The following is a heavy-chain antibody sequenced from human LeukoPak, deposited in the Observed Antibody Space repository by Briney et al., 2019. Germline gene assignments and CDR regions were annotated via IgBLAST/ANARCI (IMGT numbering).Heavy chain of an antibody. CDR1: GFTFSSYA. CDR2: ISATGGNT. V-gene: IGHV3-23*01. J-gene: IGHJ4*02. Sequence: GGSLRLSCAASGFTFSSYAMSWVRQAPGKGLEWVSSISATGGNTYYADPVKGRFTISRDNSENTLSLQMNSLRAEDTAVYYCAKGRATPDSWGQGTLVTVSS. CDR3: AKGRATPDS. D-gene: IGHD1-26*01.